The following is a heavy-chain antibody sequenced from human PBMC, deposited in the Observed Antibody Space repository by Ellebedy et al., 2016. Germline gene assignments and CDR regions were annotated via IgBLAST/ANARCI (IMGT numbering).Heavy chain of an antibody. CDR2: IKQDGSEK. Sequence: GESLKISCAASGFTVSSSYVSWVRQAPGKGLEWVANIKQDGSEKYYVDSVKGRFTISRDNAKNSLYLQMNSLRAEDTAVYYCARGPPRGYYYPPDYWGQGTLVTVSS. V-gene: IGHV3-7*01. D-gene: IGHD3-22*01. CDR3: ARGPPRGYYYPPDY. J-gene: IGHJ4*02. CDR1: GFTVSSSY.